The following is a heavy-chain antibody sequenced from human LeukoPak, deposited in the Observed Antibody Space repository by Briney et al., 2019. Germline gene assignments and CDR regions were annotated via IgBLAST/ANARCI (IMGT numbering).Heavy chain of an antibody. Sequence: GGSLRLSCAASGFTFSSCWMNWVRQAPGKGLEWVANIKQDGSEKYGDSVKGRFSISRDNANNSVYLQMNNLRAEDTAVYYCAAVIDYWGQGTLVTVSS. J-gene: IGHJ4*02. CDR1: GFTFSSCW. CDR2: IKQDGSEK. CDR3: AAVIDY. V-gene: IGHV3-7*01.